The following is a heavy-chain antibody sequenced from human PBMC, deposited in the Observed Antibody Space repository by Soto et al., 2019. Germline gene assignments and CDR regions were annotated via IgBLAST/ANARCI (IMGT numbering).Heavy chain of an antibody. J-gene: IGHJ4*02. D-gene: IGHD2-15*01. CDR1: GFTVSSNY. V-gene: IGHV3-53*01. CDR3: ARERIYCSGGSCPGGYFDY. CDR2: IYSGGST. Sequence: XGSLRLSCAAAGFTVSSNYMSWVRQAPGKGLEWVSVIYSGGSTYYADSVKGRFTISRDNSKNTLYLQMNSLRAEDTAVYYCARERIYCSGGSCPGGYFDYWGQGTLVTVSS.